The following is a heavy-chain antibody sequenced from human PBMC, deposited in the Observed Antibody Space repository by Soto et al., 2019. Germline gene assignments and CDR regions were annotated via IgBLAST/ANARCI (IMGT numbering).Heavy chain of an antibody. CDR3: AKAGYSGYDQPIDY. V-gene: IGHV3-23*01. CDR2: ISGSGGST. J-gene: IGHJ4*02. D-gene: IGHD5-12*01. Sequence: VGSLRLSCAASGFTFSSYAMSWVRQAPGEGLEWVSAISGSGGSTYYADSVKGRFALSRDNSKSTLYLQMNSLRAEDTAVYYCAKAGYSGYDQPIDYWGQGTLVTVSS. CDR1: GFTFSSYA.